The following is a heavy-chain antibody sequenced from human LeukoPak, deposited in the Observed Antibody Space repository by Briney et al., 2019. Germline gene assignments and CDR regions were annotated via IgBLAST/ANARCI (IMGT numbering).Heavy chain of an antibody. CDR2: ISAYSGDT. V-gene: IGHV1-18*01. J-gene: IGHJ4*02. Sequence: ASVKVSCKASGNSFATYGISWVRQAPGQGLEWMGWISAYSGDTNYARKLQGRVTMTTDTSTSTAYMELRSLRSDDTAVYYCAREGKQWLQYYFDYRGQGTLVTVSS. D-gene: IGHD6-19*01. CDR3: AREGKQWLQYYFDY. CDR1: GNSFATYG.